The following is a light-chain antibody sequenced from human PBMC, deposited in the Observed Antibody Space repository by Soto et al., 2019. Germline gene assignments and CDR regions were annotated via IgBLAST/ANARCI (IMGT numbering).Light chain of an antibody. CDR2: GTS. J-gene: IGKJ1*01. CDR1: QGVSSNY. Sequence: EILLTQSPGTLSLSPGEISTLSCRASQGVSSNYLAWYQQKSGQAPRLLLYGTSSRATGIPERFSGSGSGTDFTLTISRLEPEDFAVYYCQHYGSSRTFGQGTKVDI. V-gene: IGKV3-20*01. CDR3: QHYGSSRT.